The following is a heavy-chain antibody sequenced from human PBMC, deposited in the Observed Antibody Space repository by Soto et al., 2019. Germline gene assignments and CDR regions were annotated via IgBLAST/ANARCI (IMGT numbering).Heavy chain of an antibody. CDR3: AKVTSTVFDY. V-gene: IGHV3-23*01. CDR2: ISGSGGST. CDR1: GFTLSRYD. D-gene: IGHD2-2*01. J-gene: IGHJ4*02. Sequence: PGGPLRLSCAASGFTLSRYDMSWVRQAPGKGLEWVSAISGSGGSTYYADSVKGRFTISRDNSKNTLYLQMNSLRAEDTAVYYCAKVTSTVFDYWGQGILVTVSS.